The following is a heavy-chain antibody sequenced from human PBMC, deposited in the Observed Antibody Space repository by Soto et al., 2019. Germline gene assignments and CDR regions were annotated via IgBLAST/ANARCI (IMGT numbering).Heavy chain of an antibody. Sequence: QVQLVESGGGVVQPGRSLRLSCAASGFTFSSYGMHWVRQAPGKGLEWVAVIWYDGSNKYYADSVKGRFTISRDNSKNTLYLQMNSLRAEDTAVYYCARDYLVVLHRVIDYWGRGTLVTVSS. CDR2: IWYDGSNK. CDR3: ARDYLVVLHRVIDY. CDR1: GFTFSSYG. V-gene: IGHV3-33*01. D-gene: IGHD2-2*01. J-gene: IGHJ4*02.